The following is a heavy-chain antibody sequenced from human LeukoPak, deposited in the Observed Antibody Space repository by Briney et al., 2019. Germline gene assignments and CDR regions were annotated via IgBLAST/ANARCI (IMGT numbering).Heavy chain of an antibody. V-gene: IGHV1-58*02. D-gene: IGHD6-13*01. CDR2: IVVGSGNT. J-gene: IGHJ6*02. Sequence: SVKVSCKASGFTFTSSAMQWVRQARGQRLEWIGWIVVGSGNTNYAQKFQERVTITRDMSTSTAYMELSSLRSEDTAVYYCAADRKDTLEAAAGRYYYYGMDVWGQGTTVTVSS. CDR3: AADRKDTLEAAAGRYYYYGMDV. CDR1: GFTFTSSA.